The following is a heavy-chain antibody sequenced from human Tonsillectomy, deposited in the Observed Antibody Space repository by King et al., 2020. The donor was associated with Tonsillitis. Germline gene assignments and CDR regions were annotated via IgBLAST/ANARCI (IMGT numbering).Heavy chain of an antibody. J-gene: IGHJ3*02. V-gene: IGHV2-5*01. Sequence: ITLKESGPTLVKPTQTLTLTCIFSGFSLSTSGVGVGWIRQPPGKALEWLAFIYSNDDKRYSPSLKNRLTITKGTSKNQVVLTMTNMDPVDTATYFCAHPNYGSGHDAFDIWGQGTMVTVSS. CDR3: AHPNYGSGHDAFDI. D-gene: IGHD3-10*01. CDR1: GFSLSTSGVG. CDR2: IYSNDDK.